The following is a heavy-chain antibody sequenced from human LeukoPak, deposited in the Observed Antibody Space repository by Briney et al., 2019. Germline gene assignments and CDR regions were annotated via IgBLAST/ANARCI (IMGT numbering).Heavy chain of an antibody. CDR1: GGTXSSYA. J-gene: IGHJ4*02. V-gene: IGHV1-69*13. CDR2: IITMFGPA. Sequence: ASVKVSCKASGGTXSSYAISWVRQAPGQGLEWMGGIITMFGPANYAQKFQGRVTIIADESTSTAYMELSSLRSEDTAVYYCARTSSAVASYTPFDFWGQGTLVTVSS. CDR3: ARTSSAVASYTPFDF. D-gene: IGHD6-19*01.